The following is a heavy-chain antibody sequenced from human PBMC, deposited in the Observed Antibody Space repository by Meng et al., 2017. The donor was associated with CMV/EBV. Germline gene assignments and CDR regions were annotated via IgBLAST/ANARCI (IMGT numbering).Heavy chain of an antibody. V-gene: IGHV4-61*02. J-gene: IGHJ4*02. CDR1: GGSISSGSYY. Sequence: AQLREAGPGLVEPSQTLSLTCTVSGGSISSGSYYWSWIRQPAGKGLEWIGRIYTSGSTNYNPSLKSRVTISVDTSKNQFSLKLSSVTAADTAVYYCARGLITMVRGVPFDYWGQGTLVTVSS. CDR2: IYTSGST. CDR3: ARGLITMVRGVPFDY. D-gene: IGHD3-10*01.